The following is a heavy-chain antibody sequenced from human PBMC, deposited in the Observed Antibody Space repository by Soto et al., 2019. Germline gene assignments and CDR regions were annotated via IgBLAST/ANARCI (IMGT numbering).Heavy chain of an antibody. J-gene: IGHJ6*02. CDR2: IYYSGST. CDR1: GDSVSSGSYY. V-gene: IGHV4-61*01. D-gene: IGHD6-6*01. CDR3: GRSPRRKQLAVYYYYGIEV. Sequence: PAETLSLTCTVSGDSVSSGSYYWSWIRQPPGKGLEWIGYIYYSGSTNYNPSLKSRVTIAVDTSKNHFSLKLSSVTAADTAVYYCGRSPRRKQLAVYYYYGIEVWGQGNPVTVSS.